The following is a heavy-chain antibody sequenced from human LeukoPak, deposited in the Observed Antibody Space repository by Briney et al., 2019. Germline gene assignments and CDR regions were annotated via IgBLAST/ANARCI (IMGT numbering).Heavy chain of an antibody. CDR2: TGTASDT. Sequence: GGSLRLSCAASGFTLSSYDMHWVRQPTGKGLEWVSATGTASDTYYAGSVKGRLTISRENAKNSLYLQMNSLRAGDTAVYYCARGGDYGDSNFDYWGQGTLVTVSS. V-gene: IGHV3-13*01. D-gene: IGHD4-17*01. J-gene: IGHJ4*02. CDR1: GFTLSSYD. CDR3: ARGGDYGDSNFDY.